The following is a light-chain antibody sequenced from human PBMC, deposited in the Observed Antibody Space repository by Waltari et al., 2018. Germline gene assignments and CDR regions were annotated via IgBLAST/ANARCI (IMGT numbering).Light chain of an antibody. CDR2: DAS. J-gene: IGKJ2*01. CDR1: RSVGRNY. Sequence: DIVLTQSPPTLSLSPGERDTLFFGASRSVGRNYLPWYQQKPGLAPRLLIYDASNSATGIPDRFSGSGSGTDFTLTISRLEPEDFAVYYCQQYAASPRTFGQGTRLEIK. CDR3: QQYAASPRT. V-gene: IGKV3D-20*01.